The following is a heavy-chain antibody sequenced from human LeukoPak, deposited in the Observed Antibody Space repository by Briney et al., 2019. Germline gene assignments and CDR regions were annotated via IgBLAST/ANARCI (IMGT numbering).Heavy chain of an antibody. CDR1: GGSVSGYY. Sequence: SETLSLTCVVSGGSVSGYYWGWIRQPPGRGLEWIGYVYYSGSTNYNPSFKSRITISVDTSRNQFSLQLSSVTTADTAVYYCARIHRYCSGGACYVLDNWGQGTLVAVSS. CDR3: ARIHRYCSGGACYVLDN. D-gene: IGHD2-15*01. CDR2: VYYSGST. V-gene: IGHV4-59*02. J-gene: IGHJ4*02.